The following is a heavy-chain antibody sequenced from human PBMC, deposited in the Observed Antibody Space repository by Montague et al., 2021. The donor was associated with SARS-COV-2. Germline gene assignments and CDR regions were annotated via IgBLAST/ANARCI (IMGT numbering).Heavy chain of an antibody. CDR2: IYHGAST. CDR3: VRAGGFHNRPPV. Sequence: SETLSLTCAVSGDSIMTTDCWSWVRQPPGKGLEWIGEIYHGASTNYNPPLKSRVTMSVDRSKNQVSLELYSVTAADTALYYCVRAGGFHNRPPVWGQGALVIVSS. D-gene: IGHD4-23*01. V-gene: IGHV4-4*02. J-gene: IGHJ4*02. CDR1: GDSIMTTDC.